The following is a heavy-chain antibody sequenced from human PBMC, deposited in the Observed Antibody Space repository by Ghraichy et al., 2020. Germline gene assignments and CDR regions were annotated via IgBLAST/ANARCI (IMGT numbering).Heavy chain of an antibody. D-gene: IGHD7-27*01. Sequence: SETLSLTCTVSSGSISSFYWSWIRQPPGKGLEWIGYIYYSGSTNYNPSLKSRVTISVDTSKNQFSLKLSSVTAADTAVYYCARGINWGSHLFDYWGQGTLVTVSS. V-gene: IGHV4-59*01. CDR1: SGSISSFY. J-gene: IGHJ4*02. CDR2: IYYSGST. CDR3: ARGINWGSHLFDY.